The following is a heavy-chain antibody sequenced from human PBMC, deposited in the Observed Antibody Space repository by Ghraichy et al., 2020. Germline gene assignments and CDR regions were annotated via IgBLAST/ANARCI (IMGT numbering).Heavy chain of an antibody. CDR3: TTGIRYYDSSGYPTVNNNFDY. V-gene: IGHV3-15*01. CDR2: IKSKTDGGTT. CDR1: GFTFSNAW. Sequence: GGSLRLSCAASGFTFSNAWMSWVRQAPGKGLEWVGRIKSKTDGGTTDYAAPVKGRFTISRDDSKNTLYLQMNSLKTEDTAVYYCTTGIRYYDSSGYPTVNNNFDYWGQGTLVTVSS. D-gene: IGHD3-22*01. J-gene: IGHJ4*02.